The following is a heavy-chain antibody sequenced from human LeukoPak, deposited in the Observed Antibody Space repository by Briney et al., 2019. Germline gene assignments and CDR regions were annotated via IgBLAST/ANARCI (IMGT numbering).Heavy chain of an antibody. J-gene: IGHJ4*02. CDR2: ICHSGST. V-gene: IGHV4-30-2*01. D-gene: IGHD3-10*01. CDR1: GGSLSSGGYY. CDR3: ARQPIYGSGSYSGY. Sequence: SETLSLTCTVSGGSLSSGGYYWSWIRQPPGKGLEWIGYICHSGSTYYNPSLKSRVTISVDRSKNQFSLKLSSVTAADTAVYYCARQPIYGSGSYSGYWGQGTLVTVSS.